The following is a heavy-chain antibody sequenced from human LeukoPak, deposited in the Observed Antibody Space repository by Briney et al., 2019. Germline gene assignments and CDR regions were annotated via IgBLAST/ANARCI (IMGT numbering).Heavy chain of an antibody. J-gene: IGHJ5*02. D-gene: IGHD1/OR15-1a*01. CDR2: NYYSGST. CDR1: GGSINSSSYY. CDR3: ARQGTPPIRTFDP. Sequence: SETLTLTCTVSGGSINSSSYYWGRIRQPPAKGLEWIEKNYYSGSTYYNPSLKSRVTISVDTSKNQFSLKLSSVTAADTAVYYCARQGTPPIRTFDPWGQGTLVTVSS. V-gene: IGHV4-39*01.